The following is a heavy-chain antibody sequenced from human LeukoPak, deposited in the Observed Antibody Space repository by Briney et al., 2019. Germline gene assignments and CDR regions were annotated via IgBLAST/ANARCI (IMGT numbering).Heavy chain of an antibody. Sequence: GGSLRLSCAASGFTFSNAWMSWVRQAPGKGLEWVSSISGSGSGGSTYYADSVKGRFTISRDNAKNSLYLQMNSLRAEDTAVYYCARVVGYYSNYYFDYWGQGTLVTVSS. J-gene: IGHJ4*02. CDR2: ISGSGSGGST. CDR1: GFTFSNAW. D-gene: IGHD4-11*01. CDR3: ARVVGYYSNYYFDY. V-gene: IGHV3-11*04.